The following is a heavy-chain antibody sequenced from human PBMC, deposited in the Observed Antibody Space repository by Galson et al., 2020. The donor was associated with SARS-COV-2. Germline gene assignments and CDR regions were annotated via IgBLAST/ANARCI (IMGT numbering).Heavy chain of an antibody. Sequence: GGSLRLSCAASGFTFSSYGMHWVRQAPGKGLEWVAVISYDGSNKYYADSVKGRFTISRDNSKNTLYLQRNSLRAEDTAVYYCAKDPVTIAYGYYYGMDVWGQGATVTVSS. J-gene: IGHJ6*02. CDR2: ISYDGSNK. D-gene: IGHD4-17*01. CDR1: GFTFSSYG. CDR3: AKDPVTIAYGYYYGMDV. V-gene: IGHV3-30*18.